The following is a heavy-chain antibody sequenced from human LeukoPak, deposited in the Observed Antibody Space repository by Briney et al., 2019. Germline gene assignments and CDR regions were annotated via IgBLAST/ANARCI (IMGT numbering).Heavy chain of an antibody. CDR2: SNTDGSGT. CDR1: GFPFSSYW. V-gene: IGHV3-74*01. D-gene: IGHD2-21*01. CDR3: ARGRVEGLPGDR. Sequence: GGSLRLSCEASGFPFSSYWMHWVRQAPGKGLVWVSRSNTDGSGTIYADSVKGRFTISRDNANNILYLQMTSLRAEDTAVYYCARGRVEGLPGDRWGQGTLVTVSS. J-gene: IGHJ1*01.